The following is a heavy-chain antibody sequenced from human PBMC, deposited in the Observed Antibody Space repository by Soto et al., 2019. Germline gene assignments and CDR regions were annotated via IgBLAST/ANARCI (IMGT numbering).Heavy chain of an antibody. D-gene: IGHD1-26*01. CDR2: IYYSGST. V-gene: IGHV4-39*01. CDR1: GGSITSSSYY. CDR3: ATQEVGGSYVYTFDP. J-gene: IGHJ5*02. Sequence: SETLSLTCTVSGGSITSSSYYWGWIRQPPGKGLEWIGSIYYSGSTYYNPSLKSLVTISVDTSKNQFSLKLSSVTAADTAVYYCATQEVGGSYVYTFDPWGQGTLVTVSS.